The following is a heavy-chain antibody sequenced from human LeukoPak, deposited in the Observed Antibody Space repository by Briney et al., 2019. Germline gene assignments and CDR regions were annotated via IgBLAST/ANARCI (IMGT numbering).Heavy chain of an antibody. Sequence: GGSLRLSCAASGFTFSDYYMSWIRQAPGKGLEWVSYISSSGSTIYYADSVRGRFTISRDNAKNSLYLQMNSLRAEDTDVYYCARDSELGAFDYWGQGTLVTVSS. V-gene: IGHV3-11*04. J-gene: IGHJ4*02. D-gene: IGHD1-26*01. CDR1: GFTFSDYY. CDR2: ISSSGSTI. CDR3: ARDSELGAFDY.